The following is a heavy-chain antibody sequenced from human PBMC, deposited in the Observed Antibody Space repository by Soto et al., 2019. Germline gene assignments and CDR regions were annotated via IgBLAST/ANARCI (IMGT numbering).Heavy chain of an antibody. CDR2: ISAYNGNT. CDR3: ARAYYYDTSGYYFDY. CDR1: GYTFTSYG. J-gene: IGHJ4*02. D-gene: IGHD3-22*01. V-gene: IGHV1-18*01. Sequence: GASVKVSCKASGYTFTSYGISWVRQAPGQGLEWMGWISAYNGNTNYAQKLQGRVTMTTDTSTSTAYMELRSLRSDDTAVYYCARAYYYDTSGYYFDYWGQGTLVTVS.